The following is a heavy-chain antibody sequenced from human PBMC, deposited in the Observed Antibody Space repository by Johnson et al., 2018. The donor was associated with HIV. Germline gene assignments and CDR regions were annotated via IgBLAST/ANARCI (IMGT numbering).Heavy chain of an antibody. Sequence: VQLVESGGGVVQPGRSLRLSCAASGFIVSSNYMNWVRQAPGKGLEWVSLLYSSGKTYYADSVKGRFTISRDYSKNRLYLQMNSRRAEDTAVYDCAPAGPDAFDIWGQGTMVTVSS. D-gene: IGHD6-25*01. CDR1: GFIVSSNY. CDR3: APAGPDAFDI. V-gene: IGHV3-66*02. J-gene: IGHJ3*02. CDR2: LYSSGKT.